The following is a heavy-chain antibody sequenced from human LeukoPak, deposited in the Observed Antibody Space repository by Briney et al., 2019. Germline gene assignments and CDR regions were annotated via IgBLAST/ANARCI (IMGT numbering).Heavy chain of an antibody. CDR1: GFTFSDYG. CDR3: AGTYYYDSSEDY. D-gene: IGHD3-22*01. Sequence: QPGRSLRLSCAASGFTFSDYGMHWVRQAPGKGLEWVSVISYDGSNKYYADSVEGRFTISRDNSKNTVYLQMNSLRAEDTAVYYCAGTYYYDSSEDYWGQGTLVTVSS. CDR2: ISYDGSNK. V-gene: IGHV3-30*03. J-gene: IGHJ4*02.